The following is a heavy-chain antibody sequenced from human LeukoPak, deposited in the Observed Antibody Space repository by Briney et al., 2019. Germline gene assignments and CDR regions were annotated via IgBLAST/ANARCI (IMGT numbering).Heavy chain of an antibody. CDR3: ARAVAGPYYYYGMDV. CDR1: GGTFSSYA. V-gene: IGHV1-69*13. J-gene: IGHJ6*04. Sequence: SVKVSCKAPGGTFSSYAISWVRQAPGQGLEWMGGIIPIFGTANYAQKFQGRVTITADESTSTAYMELSSLRSEDTAVYYCARAVAGPYYYYGMDVWGKGTTVTVSS. D-gene: IGHD6-19*01. CDR2: IIPIFGTA.